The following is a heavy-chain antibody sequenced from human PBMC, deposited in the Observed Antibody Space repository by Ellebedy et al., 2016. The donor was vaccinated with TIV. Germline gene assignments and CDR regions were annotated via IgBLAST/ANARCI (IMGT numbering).Heavy chain of an antibody. Sequence: GESLKISCEASGFTFSAFAMGWVRQTPGKGLEWVSGMHGSGRGISYSESVKGRFIISRDNSKNILYLQMNSLRAEDTAIYYCAKDQVFGDSKWEIDVWGQGITVTVSS. V-gene: IGHV3-23*01. CDR2: MHGSGRGI. CDR3: AKDQVFGDSKWEIDV. CDR1: GFTFSAFA. J-gene: IGHJ6*02. D-gene: IGHD1-26*01.